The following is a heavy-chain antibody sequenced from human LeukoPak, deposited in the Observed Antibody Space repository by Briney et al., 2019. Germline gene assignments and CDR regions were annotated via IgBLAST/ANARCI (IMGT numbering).Heavy chain of an antibody. CDR1: GGSISSYY. CDR2: IYYSGST. CDR3: ARHLDGYNFSFFDY. Sequence: SETLSLTCTVSGGSISSYYWSWIRQPPGKGLEWIGYIYYSGSTNYNPSLKSRVTISVDTSKNQFSLKLSSVTAADTAVYYCARHLDGYNFSFFDYWGQGTLVTVSS. V-gene: IGHV4-59*08. J-gene: IGHJ4*02. D-gene: IGHD5-12*01.